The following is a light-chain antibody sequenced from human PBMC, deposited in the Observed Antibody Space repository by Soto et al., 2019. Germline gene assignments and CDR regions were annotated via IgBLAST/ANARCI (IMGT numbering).Light chain of an antibody. CDR1: QSLLHSNGNIY. J-gene: IGKJ1*01. CDR2: LGS. CDR3: MHAIQAPRT. V-gene: IGKV2-28*01. Sequence: DIVLTQSPLSLPVTPGEPASISCRSSQSLLHSNGNIYLDWYLQKPGQSPQLLIYLGSIRASGVPDRFRGSGSGTDFKLNLTRVEAEDVGVYYFMHAIQAPRTFVLGTKVEIK.